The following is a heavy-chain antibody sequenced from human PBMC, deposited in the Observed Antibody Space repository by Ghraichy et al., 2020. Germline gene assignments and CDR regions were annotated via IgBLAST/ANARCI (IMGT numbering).Heavy chain of an antibody. V-gene: IGHV1-2*02. CDR3: ARARGGGPPFDAFDI. CDR1: GYTFTGYY. CDR2: INPNSGGT. J-gene: IGHJ3*02. D-gene: IGHD3-16*01. Sequence: ASVKVSCKASGYTFTGYYMHWVRQAPGQGLEWMGWINPNSGGTNYAQKFQGRVTMTRDTSISTAYMELSRLRSDDTAVYYCARARGGGPPFDAFDIWGQGTMVTVSS.